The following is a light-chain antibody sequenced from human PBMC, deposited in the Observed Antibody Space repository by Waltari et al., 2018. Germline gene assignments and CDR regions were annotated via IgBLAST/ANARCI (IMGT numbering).Light chain of an antibody. J-gene: IGLJ2*01. CDR1: TYNIGNNF. V-gene: IGLV1-47*01. CDR3: ASWDDSLGGVI. Sequence: QSVLSQPPSASGTPGQRVTISCYGSTYNIGNNFVSWYHQLPGTAPKLLIYRNNQRPSGVPDRFSGSKSGTSASLAISGLRSEDEADYYCASWDDSLGGVIFGGGTKLTVL. CDR2: RNN.